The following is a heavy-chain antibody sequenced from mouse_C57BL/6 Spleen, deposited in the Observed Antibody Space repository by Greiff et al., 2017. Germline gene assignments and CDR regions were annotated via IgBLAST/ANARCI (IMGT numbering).Heavy chain of an antibody. D-gene: IGHD1-1*01. CDR1: GFTFSSYG. J-gene: IGHJ2*01. CDR3: ARMGSSYFDY. V-gene: IGHV5-6*01. CDR2: ISSGGSYT. Sequence: EVQLVESGGDLVKPGGSLKLSCAASGFTFSSYGMSWVRQTPDKRLEWVATISSGGSYTYYPDSVKGRFTISRDNAKNTLYLQRSSLKSEDTAMYYCARMGSSYFDYWGQGTTLTVSS.